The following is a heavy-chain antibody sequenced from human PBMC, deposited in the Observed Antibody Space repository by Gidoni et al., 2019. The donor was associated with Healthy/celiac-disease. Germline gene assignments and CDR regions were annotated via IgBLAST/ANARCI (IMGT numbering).Heavy chain of an antibody. Sequence: QLQLQESGPGLVKPSATLSLTCTVSGGSISSRSYYWGWIRQPPGKGLEWIGSIYYSGSTYYNPSLKSRVTISVDTSKNQFSLKLSSVTAADTAVYYCARHHYYDSSDKTKVAFDIWGQGTMVTVSS. D-gene: IGHD3-22*01. CDR3: ARHHYYDSSDKTKVAFDI. J-gene: IGHJ3*02. V-gene: IGHV4-39*01. CDR1: GGSISSRSYY. CDR2: IYYSGST.